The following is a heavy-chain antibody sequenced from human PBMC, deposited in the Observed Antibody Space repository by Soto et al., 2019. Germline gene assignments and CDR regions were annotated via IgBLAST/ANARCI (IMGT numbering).Heavy chain of an antibody. CDR3: ARTSQWLRLGGFDY. V-gene: IGHV4-34*01. D-gene: IGHD5-12*01. CDR2: INHFGST. Sequence: SETLSLTCAVYGGSFSAYSWSWIRQTPGKGLEWIGEINHFGSTNYNPSLKSRVTISVDTSKKRFSLKLNSVTAADTAVYYCARTSQWLRLGGFDYWGQGTLVTVPQ. J-gene: IGHJ4*02. CDR1: GGSFSAYS.